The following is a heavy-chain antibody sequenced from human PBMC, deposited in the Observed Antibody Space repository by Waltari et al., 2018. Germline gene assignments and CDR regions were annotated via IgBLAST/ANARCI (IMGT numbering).Heavy chain of an antibody. CDR2: GTPIFGTA. D-gene: IGHD3-22*01. CDR1: GGTFSSYA. J-gene: IGHJ5*02. CDR3: ARELYDSSTGGS. Sequence: QVQLVQSGAEVKKPGSSVKVSCEASGGTFSSYAISWVRQAPGQGLEWMGGGTPIFGTANYAQKFQGRVTITADESTSTAYMELSSLRSEDTAVYYCARELYDSSTGGSWGQGTLVTVSS. V-gene: IGHV1-69*13.